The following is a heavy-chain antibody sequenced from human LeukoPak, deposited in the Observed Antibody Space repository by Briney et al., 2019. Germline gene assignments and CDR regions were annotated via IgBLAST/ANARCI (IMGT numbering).Heavy chain of an antibody. J-gene: IGHJ5*02. Sequence: GGSLRLSCAASGFTFSSYSMNWVRQAPGKVLEWVSSISSSSSYIYYADSVKGRFTISRDNAKNSLYLQMNSLRAEDTAVYYCARDYARTAAGPKANWFDPWGQGTLVTVSS. CDR2: ISSSSSYI. CDR1: GFTFSSYS. D-gene: IGHD6-13*01. CDR3: ARDYARTAAGPKANWFDP. V-gene: IGHV3-21*01.